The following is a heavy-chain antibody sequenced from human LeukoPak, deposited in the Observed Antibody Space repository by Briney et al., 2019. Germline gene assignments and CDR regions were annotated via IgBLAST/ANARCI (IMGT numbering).Heavy chain of an antibody. J-gene: IGHJ1*01. CDR1: GFTFSSYG. D-gene: IGHD6-13*01. Sequence: PGGSLRLSCAASGFTFSSYGMHWVRQAPGKGLEWVAVIWYDGSNKYYADSVKGRFTISRDNSKNTLYLQMDSLRAEDTAVYYCAKDPAAAGTAEYFHHWGQGTLVTVSS. CDR3: AKDPAAAGTAEYFHH. CDR2: IWYDGSNK. V-gene: IGHV3-33*06.